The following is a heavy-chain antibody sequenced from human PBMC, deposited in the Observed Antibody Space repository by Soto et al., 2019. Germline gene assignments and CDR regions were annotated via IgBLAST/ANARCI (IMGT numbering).Heavy chain of an antibody. CDR1: GVSFSGFS. V-gene: IGHV4-34*01. CDR3: ARGRKVYTSTSYVD. CDR2: INHSGST. J-gene: IGHJ4*02. D-gene: IGHD6-13*01. Sequence: QVQLQQWGAGLLKPSETLSLTCAVYGVSFSGFSWSWIRQPPGKGLEWIGEINHSGSTNYNPSFKSRVTISEDTSKHQFSLKLSSVTAADTAVDYCARGRKVYTSTSYVDWGQGTLVTVAS.